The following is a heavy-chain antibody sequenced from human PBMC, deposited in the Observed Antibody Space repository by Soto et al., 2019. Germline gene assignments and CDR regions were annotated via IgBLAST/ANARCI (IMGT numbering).Heavy chain of an antibody. D-gene: IGHD6-13*01. V-gene: IGHV1-69*13. Sequence: GASVKVSCKASGGTFSSYAISWVRQAPGQGLEWMGGIIPIFGTANYAQKFQGRVTITADESTSTAYMELSSLRSEDTAVYYCARVGAAAGPYYYGMDVWGQGTTVTVSS. CDR3: ARVGAAAGPYYYGMDV. J-gene: IGHJ6*02. CDR1: GGTFSSYA. CDR2: IIPIFGTA.